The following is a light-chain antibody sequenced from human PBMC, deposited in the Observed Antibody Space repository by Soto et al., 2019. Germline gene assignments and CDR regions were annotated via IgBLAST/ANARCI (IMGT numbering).Light chain of an antibody. CDR3: QHYYNYPCT. CDR2: AAS. J-gene: IGKJ1*01. Sequence: AVLLTQSPSSFSASTGDRATITCRASQYIHNYLAWYQQVPGKAPKLLLYAASILQTGVPSRFSGSGSGTDFTLTINGLQSEDFATYFCQHYYNYPCTFGQGTTVE. CDR1: QYIHNY. V-gene: IGKV1-8*01.